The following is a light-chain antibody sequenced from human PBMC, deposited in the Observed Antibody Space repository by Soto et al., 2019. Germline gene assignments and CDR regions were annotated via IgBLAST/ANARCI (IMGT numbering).Light chain of an antibody. CDR3: QQYNNWPRMYT. J-gene: IGKJ2*01. Sequence: EIVMTQSPATLSVSPGERATLSCRASQSVSSNLAWYQQKPGQAPRLLIYGASTRATGIPGRFSGSGSGTEFTLTISSLQSEDFAVYYCQQYNNWPRMYTCGQGTKLEIK. CDR2: GAS. V-gene: IGKV3-15*01. CDR1: QSVSSN.